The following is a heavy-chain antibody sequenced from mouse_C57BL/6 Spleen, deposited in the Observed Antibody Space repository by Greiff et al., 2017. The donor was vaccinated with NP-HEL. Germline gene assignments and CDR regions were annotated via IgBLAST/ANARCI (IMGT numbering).Heavy chain of an antibody. J-gene: IGHJ1*03. CDR2: ISGGGGNT. V-gene: IGHV5-9*01. Sequence: EVQGVESGGGLVKPGGSLKLSCAASGFTFSSYTMSWVRQTPEKRLEWVATISGGGGNTYYPDSVKGRFTISRDNAKNTLYLQMSSLRSEDTALYYCARHGTMVTTDWYFDVWGTGTTVTVSS. CDR1: GFTFSSYT. CDR3: ARHGTMVTTDWYFDV. D-gene: IGHD2-2*01.